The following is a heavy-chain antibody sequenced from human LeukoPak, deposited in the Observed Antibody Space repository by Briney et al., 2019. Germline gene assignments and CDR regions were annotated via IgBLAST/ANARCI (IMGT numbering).Heavy chain of an antibody. CDR2: IYYSGST. D-gene: IGHD2-2*01. CDR3: ARGGLDCSSTSCYAEYFQH. CDR1: GGSISSGGYY. Sequence: SQTLSLTCTVPGGSISSGGYYWSWIRQHPGKGLEWIGYIYYSGSTYYNPSLKSRVTISVDTSKNQFSLKLSSVTAADTAVYYCARGGLDCSSTSCYAEYFQHWGQGTLVTVSS. V-gene: IGHV4-31*03. J-gene: IGHJ1*01.